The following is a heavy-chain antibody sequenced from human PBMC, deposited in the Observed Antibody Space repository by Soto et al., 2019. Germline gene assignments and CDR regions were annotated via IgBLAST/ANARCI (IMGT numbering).Heavy chain of an antibody. CDR2: ISYDGSHK. CDR1: GFTFSSFA. D-gene: IGHD6-13*01. V-gene: IGHV3-30-3*01. J-gene: IGHJ4*02. Sequence: QVQLVESGGGVVQPGRSLRLSCAASGFTFSSFAMHWVRQAPGKGLEWVSAISYDGSHKYYADSVQGRFTISRDNSNNTLYLQMNSLTPEDTAVYYCARDRRQQLVPLDYWCQGTLVTVST. CDR3: ARDRRQQLVPLDY.